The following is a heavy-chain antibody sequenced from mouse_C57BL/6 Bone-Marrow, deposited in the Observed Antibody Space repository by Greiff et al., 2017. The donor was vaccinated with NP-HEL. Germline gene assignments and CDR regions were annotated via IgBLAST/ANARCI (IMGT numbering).Heavy chain of an antibody. V-gene: IGHV2-2*01. D-gene: IGHD2-1*01. CDR3: AGAYGNYDEGDGLAY. CDR1: GFSLTSYC. CDR2: IWSGGST. Sequence: QVQLQQSGPGLVQPSQTLSITCTVSGFSLTSYCVHWVRQSPGKGLEWLGVIWSGGSTDYNAAFITRLTISKDNSKSHVFFKMNSLQADDTAIYFWAGAYGNYDEGDGLAYWGQGTLVTVSA. J-gene: IGHJ3*01.